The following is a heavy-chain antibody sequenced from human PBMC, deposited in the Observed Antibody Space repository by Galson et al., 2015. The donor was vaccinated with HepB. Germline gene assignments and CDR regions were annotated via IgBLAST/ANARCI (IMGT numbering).Heavy chain of an antibody. D-gene: IGHD2-21*02. CDR3: ARDREAYCGGDCYDAFDI. CDR1: GFTFSDYY. V-gene: IGHV3-11*05. Sequence: SLRLSCAASGFTFSDYYMSWIRQAPGKGLEWVSYISSSSSYTNYADSVKGRFTISRDNAKNSLYLQMNSLRAEDTAVYYCARDREAYCGGDCYDAFDIWGQGTMVTVSS. J-gene: IGHJ3*02. CDR2: ISSSSSYT.